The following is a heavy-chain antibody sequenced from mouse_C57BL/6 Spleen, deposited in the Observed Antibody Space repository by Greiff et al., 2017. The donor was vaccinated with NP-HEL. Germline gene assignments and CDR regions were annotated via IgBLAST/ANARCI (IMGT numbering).Heavy chain of an antibody. CDR1: GYTFTSYT. V-gene: IGHV1-4*01. Sequence: VQLQQSGAELARPGASVKMSCKASGYTFTSYTMHWVKQRPGQGLEWIGYINPSSGYTKYNQKFKDKATLTADKSSSTAYMQLSSLTSEDSAVYYCARIYYGNYDAMDYWGQRTSVTVSS. J-gene: IGHJ4*01. CDR3: ARIYYGNYDAMDY. D-gene: IGHD2-1*01. CDR2: INPSSGYT.